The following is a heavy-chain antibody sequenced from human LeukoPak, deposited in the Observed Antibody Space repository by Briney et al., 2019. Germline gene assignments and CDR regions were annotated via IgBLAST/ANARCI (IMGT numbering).Heavy chain of an antibody. CDR2: ISGSGGST. CDR1: GFTFSSYA. CDR3: ARKIPAAPTYYFYGMDV. V-gene: IGHV3-23*01. Sequence: GGSLRLSCAASGFTFSSYAMSWVRQAPGKGLEWVSAISGSGGSTYYADSVKGRFTISRDNPKNTLYLQMNSLRSDDTAVYYCARKIPAAPTYYFYGMDVWGQGTTVTVSS. D-gene: IGHD2-2*01. J-gene: IGHJ6*02.